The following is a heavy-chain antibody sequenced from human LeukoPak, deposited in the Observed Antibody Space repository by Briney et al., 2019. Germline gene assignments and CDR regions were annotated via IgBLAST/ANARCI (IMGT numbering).Heavy chain of an antibody. CDR1: AFTFTTYA. CDR3: AKDDSTAMAYYFDY. CDR2: ISFDGSNK. V-gene: IGHV3-30-3*01. Sequence: PGRSLRLSCAASAFTFTTYAMHWVRQAPGKGLEWVAVISFDGSNKYYADFVKGRFTISRDNSKNTLYLQTNSLRAEDTAVYYCAKDDSTAMAYYFDYWGQGTLVTVSS. D-gene: IGHD5-18*01. J-gene: IGHJ4*02.